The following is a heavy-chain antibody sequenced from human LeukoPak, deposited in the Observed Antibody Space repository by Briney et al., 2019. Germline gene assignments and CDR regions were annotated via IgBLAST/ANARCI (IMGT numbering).Heavy chain of an antibody. CDR1: GGSISSGGYY. V-gene: IGHV4-30-2*01. Sequence: SQTLSLTCTVSGGSISSGGYYWSWIRQPPGKGLEWIGYIYHSGSTYYNPSLKCRVTISVDRSKNQFSLKLSSVTAADTAVYYCARSEVVVAAAGSFDYWSQGTLVTVSS. CDR3: ARSEVVVAAAGSFDY. D-gene: IGHD6-13*01. J-gene: IGHJ4*02. CDR2: IYHSGST.